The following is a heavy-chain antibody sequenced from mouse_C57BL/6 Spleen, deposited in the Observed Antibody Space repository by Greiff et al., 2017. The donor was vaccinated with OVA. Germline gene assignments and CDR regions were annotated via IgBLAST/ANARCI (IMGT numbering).Heavy chain of an antibody. CDR3: AREVNPYGSSYAYFDV. J-gene: IGHJ1*03. D-gene: IGHD1-1*01. Sequence: QVQLQQSGAELVRPGTSVKMSCKASGYTFTNYWIGWAKQRPGHGLEWIGDIYPGGGDTKYNEKFKGKATLTADKSSSTAYMQFSSLTSEDSAIYYWAREVNPYGSSYAYFDVCGTGTTVTVSS. V-gene: IGHV1-63*01. CDR1: GYTFTNYW. CDR2: IYPGGGDT.